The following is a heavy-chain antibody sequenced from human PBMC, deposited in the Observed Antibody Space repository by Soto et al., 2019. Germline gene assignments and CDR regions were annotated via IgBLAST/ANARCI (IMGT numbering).Heavy chain of an antibody. CDR2: ISYDGSNK. Sequence: VQLVESGGGLVQPGGSLRLSCAASGFTFSSYWLKWVRQAPGKGLEWVAVISYDGSNKYYADSVKGRITIPRDNSRNTLYLQMNNLRADDTAMYYCARDLGNNYGSFAYWGQGTLVTVSS. J-gene: IGHJ4*02. CDR1: GFTFSSYW. V-gene: IGHV3-30-3*01. CDR3: ARDLGNNYGSFAY. D-gene: IGHD4-17*01.